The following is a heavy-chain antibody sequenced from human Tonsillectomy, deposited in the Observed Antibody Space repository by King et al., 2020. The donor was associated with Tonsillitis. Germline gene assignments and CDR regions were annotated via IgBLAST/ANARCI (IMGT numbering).Heavy chain of an antibody. V-gene: IGHV4-61*02. J-gene: IGHJ4*02. CDR3: ARGVGLLDY. D-gene: IGHD1-26*01. CDR1: GGSIRGSGYY. Sequence: QLQESGPGLVRPSQTLSLTCTVSGGSIRGSGYYWSWIRQPAGKGLEWIGRISTSGSTDYNPSLTSRVTISVDTSKNHFSLKLSSVTAADTAVYYCARGVGLLDYWGQGTVVTVSS. CDR2: ISTSGST.